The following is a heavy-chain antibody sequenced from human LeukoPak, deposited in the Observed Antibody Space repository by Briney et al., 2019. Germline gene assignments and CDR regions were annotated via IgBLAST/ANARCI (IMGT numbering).Heavy chain of an antibody. J-gene: IGHJ4*02. CDR1: GYTFTSYY. CDR3: ARDLRGNTYGHEGDN. D-gene: IGHD5-18*01. Sequence: ASVKVSCKASGYTFTSYYMHWVRQAPGQGLEWMGWINPNSGGTNYAQKFQGRVTMTRDTSISTAYMELSRLRSDDTAVYYCARDLRGNTYGHEGDNWGQGTLVTVSS. V-gene: IGHV1-2*02. CDR2: INPNSGGT.